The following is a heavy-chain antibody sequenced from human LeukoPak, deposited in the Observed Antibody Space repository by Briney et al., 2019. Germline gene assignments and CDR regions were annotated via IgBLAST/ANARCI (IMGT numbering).Heavy chain of an antibody. J-gene: IGHJ6*03. D-gene: IGHD7-27*01. V-gene: IGHV1-69*06. Sequence: ASVKVSCKASGGTFSSYAISWVRQAPGQGLEWMGGIIPIFGTANYAQKFQGRVTITADKSTSTAYMELSSLRSEDTAVYYCARAGRTGIALGRYYYYMDVWGKGTTVTVSS. CDR2: IIPIFGTA. CDR1: GGTFSSYA. CDR3: ARAGRTGIALGRYYYYMDV.